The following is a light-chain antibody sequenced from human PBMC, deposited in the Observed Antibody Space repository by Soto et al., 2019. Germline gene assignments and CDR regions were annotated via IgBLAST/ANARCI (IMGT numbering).Light chain of an antibody. Sequence: VLAQSAGTLSLSTREKATLSCRASQTVSSYLAWYQQKPGQAPRLLIYDASNRATGIPTRFSGSGSGKDFTRTICRLSPEDLAVYSCRQGSHCPPIDIDQRTRLE. CDR1: QTVSSY. V-gene: IGKV3-11*01. CDR2: DAS. CDR3: RQGSHCPPID. J-gene: IGKJ5*01.